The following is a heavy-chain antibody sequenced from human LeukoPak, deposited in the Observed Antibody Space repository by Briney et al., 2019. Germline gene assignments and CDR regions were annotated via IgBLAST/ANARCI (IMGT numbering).Heavy chain of an antibody. Sequence: ASVKVSCTASGYTFTGYYMHWVRQAPGQGLEWMGWINPNSGGTNYAQKFQGRVTMTRDTSISTAYMELSSLRSEDTAVYYCATAGYYDSSSLDYWGQGTLVTVSS. V-gene: IGHV1-2*02. CDR2: INPNSGGT. CDR3: ATAGYYDSSSLDY. D-gene: IGHD3-22*01. CDR1: GYTFTGYY. J-gene: IGHJ4*02.